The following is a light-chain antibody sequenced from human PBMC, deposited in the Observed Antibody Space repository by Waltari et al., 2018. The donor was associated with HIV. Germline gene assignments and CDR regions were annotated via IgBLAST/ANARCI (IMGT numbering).Light chain of an antibody. Sequence: QSALTQPASVSGSPGQSITISCTGTSSNVGSDDLVSWYQQHPGEAPKLIIYEVTKRPSGVSNRFSGSKSGNTASLTISGLQAEDEADYYCCSCPRSGIRYVFGTGTKVTDL. J-gene: IGLJ1*01. CDR1: SSNVGSDDL. V-gene: IGLV2-23*02. CDR2: EVT. CDR3: CSCPRSGIRYV.